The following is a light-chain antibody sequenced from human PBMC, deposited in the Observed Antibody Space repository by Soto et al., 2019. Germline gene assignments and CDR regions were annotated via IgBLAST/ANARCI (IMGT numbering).Light chain of an antibody. CDR1: QNLSRN. V-gene: IGKV3-15*01. Sequence: EMVMTQSPATLSVSPGERATLSCRASQNLSRNLAWYQQQPGQAPRLLIFYASTRATGIPARFSGSGSGTDFTLTIGSLQSEDFAVYYCQQYDKWPHTFGQGTKLEIK. CDR2: YAS. J-gene: IGKJ2*01. CDR3: QQYDKWPHT.